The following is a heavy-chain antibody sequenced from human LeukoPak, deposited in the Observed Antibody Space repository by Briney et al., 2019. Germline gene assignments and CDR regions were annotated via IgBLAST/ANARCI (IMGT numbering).Heavy chain of an antibody. Sequence: GESLKISCKGSGYSFTSYWIGWVRQMPGKGLEWMGIIYPGDSDTRYSPSFQGQVTISADKSISTAYLQWSSLKASDTAMYYCERLGGIQLWRSYIDYWGQGTLVTVSS. J-gene: IGHJ4*02. V-gene: IGHV5-51*01. CDR3: ERLGGIQLWRSYIDY. D-gene: IGHD5-18*01. CDR1: GYSFTSYW. CDR2: IYPGDSDT.